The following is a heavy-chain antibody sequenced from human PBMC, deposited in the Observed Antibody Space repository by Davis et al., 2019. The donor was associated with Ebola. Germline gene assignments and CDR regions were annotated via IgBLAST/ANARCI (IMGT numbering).Heavy chain of an antibody. D-gene: IGHD5-18*01. Sequence: AASVKVSCRASGGTFSSYTISWVRQAPGQGLEWMGRIIPILGIANYAQKFQGRVTITADKSTSTAYMELSSLRSEDTAVYYCAREDTATDLDYWGQGTLVTVSS. J-gene: IGHJ4*02. CDR3: AREDTATDLDY. CDR2: IIPILGIA. CDR1: GGTFSSYT. V-gene: IGHV1-69*04.